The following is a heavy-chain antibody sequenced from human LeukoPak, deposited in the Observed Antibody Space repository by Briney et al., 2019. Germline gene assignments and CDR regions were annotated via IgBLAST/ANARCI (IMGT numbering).Heavy chain of an antibody. Sequence: ASVKVSCKASGYTFTSYGISWVRQAPGQGLEWMGWISAYNGNTNYAQKLQGRVTMTTDTSTSTAYMELRSLRSDDTAVYYCARDDTTYYYDSSGYYRVFDPWGQGTLVTVSS. CDR1: GYTFTSYG. CDR2: ISAYNGNT. D-gene: IGHD3-22*01. V-gene: IGHV1-18*01. J-gene: IGHJ5*02. CDR3: ARDDTTYYYDSSGYYRVFDP.